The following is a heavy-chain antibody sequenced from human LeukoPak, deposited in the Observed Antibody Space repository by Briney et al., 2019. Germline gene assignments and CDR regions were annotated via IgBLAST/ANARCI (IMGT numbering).Heavy chain of an antibody. V-gene: IGHV3-7*01. CDR1: GFTFSSYW. CDR2: IKQDGSEK. Sequence: GGSLRLSCAASGFTFSSYWMSWVRQAPGKGLEWVANIKQDGSEKYYVDSVKGRFTISRDNAKNSLYLQMNSLRAEDTAVYYCARVVTAGFGEFYAFDIWGKGKMVTVSS. J-gene: IGHJ3*02. D-gene: IGHD3-10*01. CDR3: ARVVTAGFGEFYAFDI.